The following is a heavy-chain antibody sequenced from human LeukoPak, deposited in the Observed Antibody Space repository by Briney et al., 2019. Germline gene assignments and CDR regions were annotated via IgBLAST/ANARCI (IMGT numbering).Heavy chain of an antibody. CDR3: ARGAKTYYDFWSGYSYYYYYMDV. CDR2: INWNGGST. D-gene: IGHD3-3*01. J-gene: IGHJ6*03. CDR1: GFTFDDYG. Sequence: PGGSLRLSCAASGFTFDDYGMSWVRQAPGKGLEWVSGINWNGGSTGYADSVKGRFTISRDNAKNSLYLQVNSLRAEDTALYYCARGAKTYYDFWSGYSYYYYYMDVWGKGTTVTVSS. V-gene: IGHV3-20*04.